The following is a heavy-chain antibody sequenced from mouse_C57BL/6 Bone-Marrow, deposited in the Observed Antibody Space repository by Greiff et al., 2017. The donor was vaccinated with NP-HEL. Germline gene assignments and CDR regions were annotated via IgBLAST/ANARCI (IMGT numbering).Heavy chain of an antibody. V-gene: IGHV1-55*01. J-gene: IGHJ1*03. CDR2: IYPGSGST. CDR1: GYTFTSYW. D-gene: IGHD1-1*01. Sequence: VQLQQPGAELVKPGASVKMSCKASGYTFTSYWITWVKQRPGQGLEWIGDIYPGSGSTNYNEKLKSKATLTVNTSSSTAYMQLSSLTSEDSAVYYCARVKFYYYGSSYLDWYFDVWGTGTTVTVSS. CDR3: ARVKFYYYGSSYLDWYFDV.